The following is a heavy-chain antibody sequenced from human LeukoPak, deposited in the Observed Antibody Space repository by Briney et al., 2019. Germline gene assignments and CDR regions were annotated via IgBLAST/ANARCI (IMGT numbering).Heavy chain of an antibody. V-gene: IGHV3-23*01. CDR1: GFTFSHYA. CDR2: ISGGSGTP. Sequence: GGSLRLSCAASGFTFSHYAMSWVRQAPGEGLEWISTISGGSGTPYYADSVKGRFTISRDNSKSTLDLQMNSLRVEDTAVYYCARDVSMDIGGSDCWGPGTLVTVSS. D-gene: IGHD2-2*03. J-gene: IGHJ4*02. CDR3: ARDVSMDIGGSDC.